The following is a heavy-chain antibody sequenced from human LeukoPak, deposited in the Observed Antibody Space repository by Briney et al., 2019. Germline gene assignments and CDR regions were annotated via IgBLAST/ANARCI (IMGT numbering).Heavy chain of an antibody. V-gene: IGHV3-13*01. CDR2: IGPAGDT. Sequence: GGSLRLSCAASGFTFSTYDMHWVRQGTGKVLEWVSAIGPAGDTYYPDSAKGRFTISRENAKNSLYLQMNSLRAGDTAVYYCVRVAKSVFGDFFDVWGRGTTVTVSS. CDR1: GFTFSTYD. D-gene: IGHD3-3*01. CDR3: VRVAKSVFGDFFDV. J-gene: IGHJ3*01.